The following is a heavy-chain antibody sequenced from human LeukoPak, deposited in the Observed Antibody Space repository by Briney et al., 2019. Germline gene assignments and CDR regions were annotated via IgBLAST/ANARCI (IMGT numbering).Heavy chain of an antibody. CDR1: GYTFTSYD. Sequence: ASVKVSCKASGYTFTSYDINWVRQATGQGLEWMGWMNPNSGNTGYAQKFQGRVTMTRNTSISTAYMELSSLRSEDTAVYYCASGTIGYYYYYMDVWGKGTTVTVSS. J-gene: IGHJ6*03. D-gene: IGHD3-3*01. CDR2: MNPNSGNT. V-gene: IGHV1-8*01. CDR3: ASGTIGYYYYYMDV.